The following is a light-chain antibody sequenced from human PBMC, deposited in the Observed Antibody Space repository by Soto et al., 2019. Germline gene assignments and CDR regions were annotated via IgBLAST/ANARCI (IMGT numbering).Light chain of an antibody. CDR3: ATWDDSLNGWV. Sequence: QPVLTQPPSASGTPGQRVTISCSGSSSNIGSHTVNWYQQLPGAAPQLLIYSSNQRPSGVPDRFSGSKSGTSASLAISGLQSEDEADYFCATWDDSLNGWVFGGGTKLTVL. J-gene: IGLJ3*02. CDR2: SSN. CDR1: SSNIGSHT. V-gene: IGLV1-44*01.